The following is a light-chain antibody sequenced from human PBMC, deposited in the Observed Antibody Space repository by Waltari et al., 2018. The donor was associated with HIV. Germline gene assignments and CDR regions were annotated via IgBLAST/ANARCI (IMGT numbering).Light chain of an antibody. V-gene: IGLV3-21*02. J-gene: IGLJ2*01. CDR3: QVWDKENDHECVF. CDR2: DNG. Sequence: YVLTQPPSVSVAPGSTATITCGGEKIEDKIVHWYRQRPGQAPTLVLYDNGKRAAEMPERFSASNSGDTATLAISRVETGDEADFYCQVWDKENDHECVFFGGGTQLVVL. CDR1: KIEDKI.